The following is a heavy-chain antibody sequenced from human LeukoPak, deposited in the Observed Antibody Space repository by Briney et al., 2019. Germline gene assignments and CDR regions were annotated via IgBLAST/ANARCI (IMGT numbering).Heavy chain of an antibody. J-gene: IGHJ4*02. Sequence: GSLRLSCAVSGFTFSHHAMSWVRQAPGKGLEWIGHIHYSGSTTYNPSLKSRVTISVDVSKNQFSLKLSSVTAADTAVYYCARHKTGGTYPLDYWGQGTLVTVSS. CDR2: IHYSGST. CDR3: ARHKTGGTYPLDY. D-gene: IGHD1-26*01. CDR1: GFTFSHHA. V-gene: IGHV4-59*08.